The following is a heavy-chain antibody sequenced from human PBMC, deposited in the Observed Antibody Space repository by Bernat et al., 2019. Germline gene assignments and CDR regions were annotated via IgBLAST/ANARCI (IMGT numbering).Heavy chain of an antibody. CDR3: AKGIAARYYYYGMDV. Sequence: QVQLVESGGGVVQPGRSLRLSCAASGFTFSSYGMHWVRQAPGKGLEWVAVISYDGSNKYYADSVKGRFTISRDNSKNTLYLQMNSMRAEDTAVYYCAKGIAARYYYYGMDVWGQGTTVTVSS. J-gene: IGHJ6*02. D-gene: IGHD6-6*01. CDR1: GFTFSSYG. V-gene: IGHV3-30*18. CDR2: ISYDGSNK.